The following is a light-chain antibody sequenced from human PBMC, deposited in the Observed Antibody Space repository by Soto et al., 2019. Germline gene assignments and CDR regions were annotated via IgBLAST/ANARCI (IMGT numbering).Light chain of an antibody. CDR1: QDISNY. CDR3: QQFYNYPRT. J-gene: IGKJ1*01. CDR2: DAS. Sequence: IHLNRSRCSLAESVESRDTITFRASQDISNYLNWYQQKPGKAPKLLIYDASTLQTGVPSRFSGSGSGTDFTLTISYLQSEDFGTYYCQQFYNYPRTFGQGTKGDIK. V-gene: IGKV1-33*01.